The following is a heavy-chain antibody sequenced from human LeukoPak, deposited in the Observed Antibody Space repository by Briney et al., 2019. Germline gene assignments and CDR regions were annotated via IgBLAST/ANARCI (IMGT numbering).Heavy chain of an antibody. CDR2: ISGSGGST. CDR1: GFTFSSYA. J-gene: IGHJ4*02. D-gene: IGHD5-24*01. CDR3: AKVKAVEMATIFGFDY. Sequence: GGSLRLPCAASGFTFSSYAMSWVRQAPGKGLEWVSAISGSGGSTYYADSVKGRFTISRDNSKNTLYLQMNSLRAEDTAVYYCAKVKAVEMATIFGFDYWGQGTLVTVSS. V-gene: IGHV3-23*01.